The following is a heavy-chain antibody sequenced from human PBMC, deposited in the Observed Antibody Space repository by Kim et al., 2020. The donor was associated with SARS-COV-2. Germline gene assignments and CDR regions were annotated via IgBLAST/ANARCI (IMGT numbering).Heavy chain of an antibody. CDR3: AREGLVAVTDY. D-gene: IGHD1-26*01. Sequence: GGSLRLSCAASGFTFSSYWMHWVRQAPGKGLVWVSRINLDGSRTIYADSVKGRFTISRDNAKNTLYLQMNSLRAEDTAVYYCAREGLVAVTDYWGQGTLVTVSS. J-gene: IGHJ4*02. V-gene: IGHV3-74*01. CDR1: GFTFSSYW. CDR2: INLDGSRT.